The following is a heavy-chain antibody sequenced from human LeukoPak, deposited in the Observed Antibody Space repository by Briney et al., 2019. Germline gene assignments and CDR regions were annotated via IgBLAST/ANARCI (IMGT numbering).Heavy chain of an antibody. CDR3: AKDTGWLQTGYYFDY. Sequence: PGGSLRLSCAASGFTFSSYGMHWVRQAPGKGLEWVAVIWYDGSNKYYADSVKGRFTISRDNSKNTLYLQMNSLRAEDTAVYYCAKDTGWLQTGYYFDYWGQGTLVTVSS. V-gene: IGHV3-33*06. CDR2: IWYDGSNK. D-gene: IGHD5-24*01. CDR1: GFTFSSYG. J-gene: IGHJ4*02.